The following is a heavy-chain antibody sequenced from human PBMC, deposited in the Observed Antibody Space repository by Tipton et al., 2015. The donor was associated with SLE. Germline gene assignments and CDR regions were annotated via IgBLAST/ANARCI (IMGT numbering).Heavy chain of an antibody. J-gene: IGHJ4*02. CDR1: GGSFSGYY. V-gene: IGHV4-34*01. CDR3: ARSGATTGYFDY. CDR2: INHSGST. Sequence: LRLSCAVYGGSFSGYYWSWIRQPPGKGLEWIGEINHSGSTNYNPSLKSRVTISVDTSKNQFSLKLSSVTAADTAVYYCARSGATTGYFDYWGQGTLVTVSS. D-gene: IGHD1-26*01.